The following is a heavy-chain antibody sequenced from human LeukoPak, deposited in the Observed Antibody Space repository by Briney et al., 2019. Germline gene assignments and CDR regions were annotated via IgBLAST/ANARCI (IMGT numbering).Heavy chain of an antibody. CDR2: INPNSGGT. Sequence: ASVKVSCKASGYTFTGYYMHWVRQAPGQGLEWMGWINPNSGGTNYAQKFQGRVTMTRDTSISTAYMELSRLRSDDTAVYYCARDDCSSTSCYQSDYWGQGTLVTVSS. CDR1: GYTFTGYY. V-gene: IGHV1-2*02. J-gene: IGHJ4*02. CDR3: ARDDCSSTSCYQSDY. D-gene: IGHD2-2*01.